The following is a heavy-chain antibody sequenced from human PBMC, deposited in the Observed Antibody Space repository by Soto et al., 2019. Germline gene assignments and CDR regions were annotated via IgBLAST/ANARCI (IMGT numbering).Heavy chain of an antibody. CDR3: ARGKGSGWYRWFDP. Sequence: QVQLVQSGAEVKKPGASVKVSCKASGYSFTSYDINWVRQATGQGLEWMGWMNPNSGNTGYAQKFQGRVTMTRNTSLSTAHMELSSLRSEDTAVYYCARGKGSGWYRWFDPWGQGTLVTVSS. CDR2: MNPNSGNT. D-gene: IGHD6-19*01. J-gene: IGHJ5*02. V-gene: IGHV1-8*01. CDR1: GYSFTSYD.